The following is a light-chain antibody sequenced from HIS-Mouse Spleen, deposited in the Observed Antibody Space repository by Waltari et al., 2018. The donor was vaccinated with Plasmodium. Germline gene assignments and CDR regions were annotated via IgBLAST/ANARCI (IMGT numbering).Light chain of an antibody. CDR2: WAS. J-gene: IGKJ4*01. V-gene: IGKV4-1*01. Sequence: DIVMTQSPDSLAVSLGERATINCKSSQSVLYSSNHKNYFAWYQQKPGQPPKLLISWASTRESGVPDRFSGSGSGTDFTLTISSLQAEDVAVYYCQQYYSTPLTFGGGTK. CDR1: QSVLYSSNHKNY. CDR3: QQYYSTPLT.